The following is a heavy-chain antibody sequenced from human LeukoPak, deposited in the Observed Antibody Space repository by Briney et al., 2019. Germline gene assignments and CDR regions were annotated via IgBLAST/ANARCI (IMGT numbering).Heavy chain of an antibody. CDR1: GYTFTGYY. D-gene: IGHD3-10*01. CDR2: INPNSGGT. V-gene: IGHV1-2*02. CDR3: ARDYGSTMVRGVRMVSNWFDP. J-gene: IGHJ5*02. Sequence: GASVTVSCKASGYTFTGYYMHWVRQAPGQGLEWMGWINPNSGGTNYAQKFQGRVTMTRDTSISTAYMELSRLRSDDTAVYYCARDYGSTMVRGVRMVSNWFDPWGQGTLVTVSS.